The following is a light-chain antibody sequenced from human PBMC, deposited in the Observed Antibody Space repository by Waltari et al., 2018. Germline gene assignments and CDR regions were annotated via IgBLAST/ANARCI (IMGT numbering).Light chain of an antibody. CDR1: QSVSRD. J-gene: IGKJ1*01. V-gene: IGKV3-20*01. Sequence: EIVLTQSPGTLSLSLGERATVSCRASQSVSRDLAWDQQKPGQAPRRLIYVASTRATGIPDRFSGSGSGTDFSLTISRLESDDFEVYYCQHYVILPVTFGQGTTVEI. CDR2: VAS. CDR3: QHYVILPVT.